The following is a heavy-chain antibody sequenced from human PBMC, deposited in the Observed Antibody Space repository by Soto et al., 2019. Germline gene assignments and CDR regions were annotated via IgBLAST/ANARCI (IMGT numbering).Heavy chain of an antibody. D-gene: IGHD3-3*01. CDR1: GFTFSNYA. CDR3: AKKIGVQLRSIHGMDV. Sequence: EVQLLESGGGLVQPGGSLRLSFAASGFTFSNYAMNWVRQAPGKGLEWVSATSGSGGLTFYADSVKGRFTISRDNSKDTLYLHMNSLRAEDTAVYYCAKKIGVQLRSIHGMDVWGQGTTVTVSS. J-gene: IGHJ6*02. CDR2: TSGSGGLT. V-gene: IGHV3-23*01.